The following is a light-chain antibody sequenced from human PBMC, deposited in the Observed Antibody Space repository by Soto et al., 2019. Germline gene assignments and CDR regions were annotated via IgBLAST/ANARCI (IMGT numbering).Light chain of an antibody. CDR1: QSVSSN. V-gene: IGKV3-15*01. CDR2: GAS. J-gene: IGKJ1*01. CDR3: QQYNNWPSWT. Sequence: EIVMTQSPATLSVSPGVRATLSCRASQSVSSNLAWYQQKPGQAPRLLIYGASTRATGIPARFSGSGSGTEFTLTISSLQSEDFAVYYCQQYNNWPSWTFGQWTKVELK.